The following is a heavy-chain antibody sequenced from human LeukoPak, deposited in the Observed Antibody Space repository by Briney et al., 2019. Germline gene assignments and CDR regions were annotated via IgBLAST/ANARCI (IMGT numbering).Heavy chain of an antibody. CDR2: ISGSGST. J-gene: IGHJ4*02. Sequence: PGGSLRLSCAASGFTFSSYWMSWDRQAPGKGLEWVSAISGSGSTYYADSVKGRFTISRDNSKNTLYLQMNSLRAEDTAVYYCAKGLRSSDYYGSGSYYDSWGQGTLVTVSS. CDR3: AKGLRSSDYYGSGSYYDS. V-gene: IGHV3-23*01. CDR1: GFTFSSYW. D-gene: IGHD3-10*01.